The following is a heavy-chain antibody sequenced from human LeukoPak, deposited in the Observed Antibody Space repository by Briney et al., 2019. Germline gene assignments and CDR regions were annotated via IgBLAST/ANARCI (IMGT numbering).Heavy chain of an antibody. D-gene: IGHD3-9*01. CDR3: ASGGKYYDILTDFDY. Sequence: GGSLRLSCAASGFTLSSYEMNWFRQAPGKGLEWVSYISSSGSTIYYADSVKGRFTISRDNAKNSLYLQMNSLRAEDTAVYYCASGGKYYDILTDFDYWGQGTLVTVSS. CDR1: GFTLSSYE. J-gene: IGHJ4*02. V-gene: IGHV3-48*03. CDR2: ISSSGSTI.